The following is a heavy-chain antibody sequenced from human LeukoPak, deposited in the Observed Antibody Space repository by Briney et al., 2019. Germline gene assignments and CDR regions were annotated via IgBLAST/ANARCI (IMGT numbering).Heavy chain of an antibody. D-gene: IGHD3-22*01. Sequence: PGGSLRLSCAASGFTFSSYAMHWVRQAPGKGLEWVAVISYDGSNKYYADSVKGRFTISRDNSKNTLYLQMNSLRAEDTAVYYCARAGGVITYYYDSSGYPFDYWGQGTLVTVSS. V-gene: IGHV3-30*04. CDR3: ARAGGVITYYYDSSGYPFDY. J-gene: IGHJ4*02. CDR1: GFTFSSYA. CDR2: ISYDGSNK.